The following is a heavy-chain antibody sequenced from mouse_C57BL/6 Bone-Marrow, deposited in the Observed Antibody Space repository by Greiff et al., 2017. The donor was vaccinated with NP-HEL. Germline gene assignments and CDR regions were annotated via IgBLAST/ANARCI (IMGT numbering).Heavy chain of an antibody. Sequence: VQLQQSGPVLVKPGASVKMSCKASGYTFTDYYMNWVKQSHGKSLEWIGVINPYNGGTSYNQKFKGKATLTVDKSSSTAYMELNSLTSEDSAVYYCASLDSSESFAYWGQGTLVTVSA. CDR2: INPYNGGT. CDR3: ASLDSSESFAY. J-gene: IGHJ3*01. CDR1: GYTFTDYY. D-gene: IGHD3-2*02. V-gene: IGHV1-19*01.